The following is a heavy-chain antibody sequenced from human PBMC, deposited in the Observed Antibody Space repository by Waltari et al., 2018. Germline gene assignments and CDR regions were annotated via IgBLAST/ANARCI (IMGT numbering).Heavy chain of an antibody. J-gene: IGHJ4*02. Sequence: QLQLQESGPGLVKPSETLSLTCTVSGGSISSSSYYWGWIRQPPGKGLEWIGSIYYSGSTYYNPSLKSRVTISVDTSKNQFSLKLSSVTAADTAVYYCARGGGGSYSVTSIDYWGQGTLVTVSS. CDR3: ARGGGGSYSVTSIDY. V-gene: IGHV4-39*07. CDR2: IYYSGST. D-gene: IGHD1-26*01. CDR1: GGSISSSSYY.